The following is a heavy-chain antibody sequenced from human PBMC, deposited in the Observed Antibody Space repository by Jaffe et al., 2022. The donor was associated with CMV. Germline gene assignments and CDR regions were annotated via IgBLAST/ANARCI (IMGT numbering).Heavy chain of an antibody. J-gene: IGHJ6*03. V-gene: IGHV1-2*04. CDR2: INPNSGGT. D-gene: IGHD6-19*01. Sequence: QVQLVQSGAEVKKPGASVKVSCKASGYTFTGYYMHWVRQAPGQGLEWMGWINPNSGGTNYAQKFQGWVTMTRDTSISTAYMELSRLRSDDTAVYYCARGIAVATDYYYMDVWGKGTTVTVSS. CDR1: GYTFTGYY. CDR3: ARGIAVATDYYYMDV.